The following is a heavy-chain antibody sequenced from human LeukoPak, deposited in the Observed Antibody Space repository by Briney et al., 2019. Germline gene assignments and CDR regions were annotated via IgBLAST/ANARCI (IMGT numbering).Heavy chain of an antibody. CDR2: TSYDGNNK. CDR3: ARGSPPDY. CDR1: GFTFSSYG. J-gene: IGHJ4*02. Sequence: PGGSLRHSCAASGFTFSSYGMHWVRQAPGKGLEWVAVTSYDGNNKYYADSVKGRFTISRDNSKNTLYLQMNSLRPEDTAVYYCARGSPPDYWGQGTLVTVSS. V-gene: IGHV3-30*03.